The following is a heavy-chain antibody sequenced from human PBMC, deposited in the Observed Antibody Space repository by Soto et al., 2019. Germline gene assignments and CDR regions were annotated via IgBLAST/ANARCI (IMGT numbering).Heavy chain of an antibody. Sequence: SETLSLTCAVYGGSFSGYYWSWIRQPPGKGLERIGEINHSGSTNYNPSLKSRVTISVDTSKNQFSLKLSSVTAADTAVYYCARAVPRGSRYCSSTSCYMRGGNWFDPWGQGTLVTVSS. V-gene: IGHV4-34*01. CDR2: INHSGST. J-gene: IGHJ5*02. D-gene: IGHD2-2*02. CDR1: GGSFSGYY. CDR3: ARAVPRGSRYCSSTSCYMRGGNWFDP.